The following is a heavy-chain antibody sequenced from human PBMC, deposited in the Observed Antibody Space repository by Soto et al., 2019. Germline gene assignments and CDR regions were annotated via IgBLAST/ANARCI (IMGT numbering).Heavy chain of an antibody. D-gene: IGHD3-22*01. CDR1: GFTFSTYW. J-gene: IGHJ6*02. Sequence: GGSLRLSCAASGFTFSTYWMHWIRQVPGKGLEWVSRINSDATHTYYADSVKGRFTISRDNSKNTLYLQMSGLTAEDTAVYYCARSPYTSGHHYGMDVWGQGTTVTVSS. V-gene: IGHV3-74*01. CDR3: ARSPYTSGHHYGMDV. CDR2: INSDATHT.